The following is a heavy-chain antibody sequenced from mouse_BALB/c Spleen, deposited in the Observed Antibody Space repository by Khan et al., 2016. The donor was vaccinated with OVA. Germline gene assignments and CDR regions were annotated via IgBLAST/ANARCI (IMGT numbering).Heavy chain of an antibody. CDR2: ISPGSGDT. CDR3: ARRNYFGYTCAY. Sequence: QVQLQQSGAELARPGASVKLSCKASGYTFTDYYINWVKQRTGQGLEWIGEISPGSGDTYYNEKFKGKATLTADKSSSTADMQLSSLTSEASAVYVCARRNYFGYTCAYWGQGTLVTVSA. J-gene: IGHJ3*01. V-gene: IGHV1-77*01. CDR1: GYTFTDYY. D-gene: IGHD1-2*01.